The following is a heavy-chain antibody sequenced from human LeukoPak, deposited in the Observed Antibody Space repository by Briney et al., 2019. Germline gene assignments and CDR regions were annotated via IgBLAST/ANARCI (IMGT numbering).Heavy chain of an antibody. CDR2: MNPNSGNT. CDR1: GYTFTSYD. V-gene: IGHV1-8*03. D-gene: IGHD6-6*01. CDR3: AREGVAARENYYYYYMDV. J-gene: IGHJ6*03. Sequence: ASVKVSCKASGYTFTSYDINWVRQATGQGLEWMGWMNPNSGNTGYAQKFQGRVTITRNTSISTAYMQLSSLRSEDTAVYYCAREGVAARENYYYYYMDVWGKGTTVTVSS.